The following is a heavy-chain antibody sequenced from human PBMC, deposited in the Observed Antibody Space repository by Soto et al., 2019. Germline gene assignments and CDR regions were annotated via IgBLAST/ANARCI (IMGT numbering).Heavy chain of an antibody. CDR2: SIGGGGNT. J-gene: IGHJ4*02. CDR1: GFTFSNYA. CDR3: AKKLSTEAPSLDY. D-gene: IGHD6-6*01. V-gene: IGHV3-23*01. Sequence: GGSLRLSCAASGFTFSNYAMSWVRQAPGKGLEWICSIGGGGNTYYAVSVKGRFTISRDNSKNTLYLQLNTLRAEDTAVYYCAKKLSTEAPSLDYWGQGTLVTVSS.